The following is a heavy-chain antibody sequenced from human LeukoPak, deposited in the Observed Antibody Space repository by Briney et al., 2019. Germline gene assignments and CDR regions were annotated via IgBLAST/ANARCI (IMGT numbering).Heavy chain of an antibody. CDR3: ARQTGSGLFILP. Sequence: SETLSLTCTVSGDSISSYYWSWIRQPAGKGLEWIGHMYTSGSSNYNPSLKSRVTISVDTSKNQFSLRLTSVTAADTAVYYCARQTGSGLFILPGGQGTLVTVSS. CDR1: GDSISSYY. V-gene: IGHV4-4*07. CDR2: MYTSGSS. J-gene: IGHJ4*02. D-gene: IGHD3/OR15-3a*01.